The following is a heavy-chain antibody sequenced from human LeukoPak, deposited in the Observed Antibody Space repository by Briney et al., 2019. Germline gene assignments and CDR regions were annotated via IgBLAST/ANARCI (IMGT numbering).Heavy chain of an antibody. J-gene: IGHJ4*02. CDR1: GGSISSYY. D-gene: IGHD6-19*01. CDR3: ARDGVSSGWYWGTDY. V-gene: IGHV4-59*01. CDR2: IYYSGST. Sequence: SETLSLTCTVSGGSISSYYWSWIRQPPGKGLEWIGYIYYSGSTNYNPSLKSRVTMSVDTSKNQFSLKLSSVTAADTAVYYCARDGVSSGWYWGTDYWGQGTLVTVSS.